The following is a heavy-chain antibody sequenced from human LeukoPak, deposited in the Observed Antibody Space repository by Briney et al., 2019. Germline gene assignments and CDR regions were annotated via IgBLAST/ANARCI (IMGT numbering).Heavy chain of an antibody. D-gene: IGHD4-23*01. CDR1: GFTFTGYY. Sequence: ASVKLSCKASGFTFTGYYIHWVRQAPGQGLEWMGWVNPNSGGTNYAQMFQGRVTMTRDTSINTAYMELSGLRSDDTAVYYCARDSCGGNWSLGYWGQGTLVTASS. V-gene: IGHV1-2*02. CDR2: VNPNSGGT. CDR3: ARDSCGGNWSLGY. J-gene: IGHJ4*02.